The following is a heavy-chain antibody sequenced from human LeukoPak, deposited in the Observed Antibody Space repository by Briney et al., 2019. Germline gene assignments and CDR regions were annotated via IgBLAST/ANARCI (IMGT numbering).Heavy chain of an antibody. Sequence: GGSLRLSCAASGFTFSSYGMHWVHQAPGKGLEWVAVIWYDGSNKYYADSVKGRFTISRDNSKNTLYLQMNSLRAEDTAVYYCARHQLVRTYYYYGMDVWGQGTTVTVSS. CDR1: GFTFSSYG. CDR3: ARHQLVRTYYYYGMDV. V-gene: IGHV3-33*01. J-gene: IGHJ6*02. CDR2: IWYDGSNK. D-gene: IGHD6-13*01.